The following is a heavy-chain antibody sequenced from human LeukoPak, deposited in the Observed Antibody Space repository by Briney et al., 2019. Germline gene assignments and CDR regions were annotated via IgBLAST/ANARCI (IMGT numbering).Heavy chain of an antibody. D-gene: IGHD6-19*01. CDR3: ARVLGSGWYFRYYGMDV. V-gene: IGHV1-2*02. Sequence: ASVKVSCKASGYTFTGYYMHWVRQAPRQGLEWMGWINPNSGGTNYAQKFQGRVTMTRDTSISTAYMELSRLRSDDTAVYYCARVLGSGWYFRYYGMDVWGQGTTVTVSS. CDR1: GYTFTGYY. CDR2: INPNSGGT. J-gene: IGHJ6*02.